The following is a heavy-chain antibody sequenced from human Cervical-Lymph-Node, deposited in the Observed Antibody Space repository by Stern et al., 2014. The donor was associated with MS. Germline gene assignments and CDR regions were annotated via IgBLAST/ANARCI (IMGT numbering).Heavy chain of an antibody. CDR2: LIPIFGTA. CDR1: GGTFSSYA. V-gene: IGHV1-69*01. CDR3: ARGELKEGLVRGMDV. D-gene: IGHD1-26*01. J-gene: IGHJ6*02. Sequence: VQLVESGAEVKKPGSSVKVSCKASGGTFSSYAISWVRQAPGQGPERLGRLIPIFGTANYAQKFQGRVKITADESTSTAYMELSSLRSEDTAVYYCARGELKEGLVRGMDVWGQGTTVTVSS.